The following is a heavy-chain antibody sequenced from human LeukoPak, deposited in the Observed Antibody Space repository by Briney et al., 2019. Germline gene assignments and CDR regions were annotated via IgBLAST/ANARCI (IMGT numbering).Heavy chain of an antibody. J-gene: IGHJ3*02. D-gene: IGHD3-3*01. Sequence: PSETLSLTCTVSGGSIRSSSYYWGWIRQPPGKGLEWIGNIYYSGSTYYNPSLKSRVTVSVDTSRNQFSLRLSSVTAADTAVYYCARLTRDAGRILEWFDAFDIWGQGTMVTVSS. V-gene: IGHV4-39*01. CDR3: ARLTRDAGRILEWFDAFDI. CDR1: GGSIRSSSYY. CDR2: IYYSGST.